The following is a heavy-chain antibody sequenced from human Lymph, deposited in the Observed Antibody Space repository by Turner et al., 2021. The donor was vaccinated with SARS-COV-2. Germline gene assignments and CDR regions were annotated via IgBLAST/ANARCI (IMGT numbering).Heavy chain of an antibody. D-gene: IGHD3-3*01. Sequence: QVQLAESGGGVVQPGRPLIRSCAASGFTFSSYGIHWVRQAPGKGLEWVAVISYDGSNKYYADSVKGRFPISRDNSKNTLYLQMNRLRAKDTAVYYCAKVRSSFGVVIGGMDVWGQGTTVTVSS. CDR3: AKVRSSFGVVIGGMDV. CDR1: GFTFSSYG. J-gene: IGHJ6*02. CDR2: ISYDGSNK. V-gene: IGHV3-30*18.